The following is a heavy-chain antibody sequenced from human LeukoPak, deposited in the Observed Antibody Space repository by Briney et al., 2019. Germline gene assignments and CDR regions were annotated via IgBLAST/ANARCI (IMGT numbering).Heavy chain of an antibody. CDR2: IGGSGGST. CDR3: AKDVVGAINYFDY. V-gene: IGHV3-23*01. Sequence: GGSLRLSRATSVFTFSSYAMSWVRQAPGKGLEWVSAIGGSGGSTYYADSVKVRFTISRDNSKNTLYLQMNSLRAEDTAVYYCAKDVVGAINYFDYWGQGTLVTVSS. CDR1: VFTFSSYA. D-gene: IGHD1-26*01. J-gene: IGHJ4*02.